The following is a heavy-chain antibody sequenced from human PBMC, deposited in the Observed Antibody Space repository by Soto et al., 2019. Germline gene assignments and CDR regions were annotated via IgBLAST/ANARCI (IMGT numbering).Heavy chain of an antibody. V-gene: IGHV1-46*01. CDR3: ARGDSGSGSYYKNYGMDV. CDR2: INPSGGST. Sequence: ASLKLSCKASGYTFTIYDMRCVLQDPRQWLEWMGIINPSGGSTSYAQKFQGRVTMTRDTSTSTVYMELSSLRSEDTAVYYCARGDSGSGSYYKNYGMDVWGQGTTVTVSS. J-gene: IGHJ6*02. CDR1: GYTFTIYD. D-gene: IGHD3-10*01.